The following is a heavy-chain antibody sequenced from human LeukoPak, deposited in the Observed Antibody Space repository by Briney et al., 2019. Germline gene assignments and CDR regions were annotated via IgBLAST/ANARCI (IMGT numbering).Heavy chain of an antibody. V-gene: IGHV3-33*01. CDR2: IWYDGRNK. CDR1: GFTFTSYG. D-gene: IGHD6-19*01. CDR3: ARDLSIAVFDY. Sequence: GRSLRLSCAASGFTFTSYGMHWVRQAPGKGLEWVAVIWYDGRNKYYVDSVKGQFTISRDNSKNTVYLQMNSLRAEDTAVYFCARDLSIAVFDYWGQGTLVTVSS. J-gene: IGHJ4*02.